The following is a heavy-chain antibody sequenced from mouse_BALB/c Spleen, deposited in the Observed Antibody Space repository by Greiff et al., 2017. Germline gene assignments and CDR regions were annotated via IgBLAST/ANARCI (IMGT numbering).Heavy chain of an antibody. Sequence: VQVVESGPELVKPGASVKMSCKASGYTFTSYYIHWVKQRPGQGLEWIGWIYPGDGSTKYNEKFKGKTTLTADKSSSTAYMLLSSLTSEDSAIYFCARYDYDEAMDYWGQGTSVTVSS. CDR2: IYPGDGST. CDR1: GYTFTSYY. D-gene: IGHD2-4*01. J-gene: IGHJ4*01. CDR3: ARYDYDEAMDY. V-gene: IGHV1S56*01.